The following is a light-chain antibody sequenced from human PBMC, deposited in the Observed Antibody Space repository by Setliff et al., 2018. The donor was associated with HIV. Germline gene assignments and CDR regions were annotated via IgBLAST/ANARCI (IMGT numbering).Light chain of an antibody. Sequence: QSALTQPASVSGSPGQSITISCTGTSSDVGGYNYVSWYQQHPGKAPKFMIYDVTNRPSGVSNRFSGSNSGNTASLTISGLQAEDEADYYCSSYTSNNSGVFGTGTKVTVL. V-gene: IGLV2-14*03. CDR3: SSYTSNNSGV. CDR2: DVT. J-gene: IGLJ1*01. CDR1: SSDVGGYNY.